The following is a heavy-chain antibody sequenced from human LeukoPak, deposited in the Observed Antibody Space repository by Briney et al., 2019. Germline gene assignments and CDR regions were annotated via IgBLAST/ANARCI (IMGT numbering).Heavy chain of an antibody. J-gene: IGHJ4*02. D-gene: IGHD3-22*01. CDR2: FDPEDGET. CDR1: GYTLTELS. Sequence: ASVKVSCKVSGYTLTELSMHWVRQAPGKGLEWMGGFDPEDGETIYAQKFQGRVTMTEDTSTDTAYMELSSLRSEDTAVYYCATDLVDYYDSSGYFGYWGQGTLVTVSS. V-gene: IGHV1-24*01. CDR3: ATDLVDYYDSSGYFGY.